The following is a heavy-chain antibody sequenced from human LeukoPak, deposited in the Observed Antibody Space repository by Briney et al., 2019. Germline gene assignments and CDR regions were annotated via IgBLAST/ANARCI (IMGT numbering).Heavy chain of an antibody. CDR1: GYTFTSYY. D-gene: IGHD2-21*01. J-gene: IGHJ6*02. CDR3: AREMVKLYYGMDV. Sequence: GASVKVSCKASGYTFTSYYMHWVRQAPGQGLEWMGIINPSGGSTSCAQKFQGRVTMTRDTSTSTVYMELSSLRSEDTAVYYCAREMVKLYYGMDVWGQGTTVTVSS. V-gene: IGHV1-46*01. CDR2: INPSGGST.